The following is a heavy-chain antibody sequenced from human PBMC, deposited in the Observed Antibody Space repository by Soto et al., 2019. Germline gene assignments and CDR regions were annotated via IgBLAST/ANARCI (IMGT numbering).Heavy chain of an antibody. CDR3: AKESSNYDMLTGNTHYYGMDV. CDR2: ISGSGGNT. D-gene: IGHD3-9*01. J-gene: IGHJ6*02. V-gene: IGHV3-23*01. CDR1: GFTFSSHA. Sequence: EVQLLESGGGLAQPGGSLRLSCAASGFTFSSHAMSWVRQAPGKGLEWVSEISGSGGNTYYADSVKGRFTISRDNFKNTLYLQMNSLRAEDTAVYYCAKESSNYDMLTGNTHYYGMDVWGQGTTVTVSS.